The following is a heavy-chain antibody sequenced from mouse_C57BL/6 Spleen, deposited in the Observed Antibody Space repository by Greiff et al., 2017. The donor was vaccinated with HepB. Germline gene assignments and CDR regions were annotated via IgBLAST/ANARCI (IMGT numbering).Heavy chain of an antibody. V-gene: IGHV5-4*03. J-gene: IGHJ1*03. CDR3: ARFPYDYDGYWYFDV. CDR1: GFTFSSYA. CDR2: ISDGGSYT. Sequence: EVKLMESGGGLVKPGGSLKLSCAASGFTFSSYAMSWVRQTPEKRLEWVATISDGGSYTYYPDNVKGRFTISRDNAKNNLYLQMSHLKSEDTAMYYCARFPYDYDGYWYFDVWGTGTTVTVSS. D-gene: IGHD2-4*01.